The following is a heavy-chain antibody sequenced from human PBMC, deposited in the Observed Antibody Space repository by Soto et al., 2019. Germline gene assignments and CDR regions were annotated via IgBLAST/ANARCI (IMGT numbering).Heavy chain of an antibody. CDR1: GFTFSSYE. Sequence: GGSLRLSCAASGFTFSSYEMNWVRQAPGKGLEWVSYISSSGSTIYYADSVKGRFTISRDNAKNSLYLQMNSLRAEDTAVYYCAISSGYGSYGMDVWGQGTTVTVSS. CDR2: ISSSGSTI. D-gene: IGHD5-12*01. CDR3: AISSGYGSYGMDV. J-gene: IGHJ6*02. V-gene: IGHV3-48*03.